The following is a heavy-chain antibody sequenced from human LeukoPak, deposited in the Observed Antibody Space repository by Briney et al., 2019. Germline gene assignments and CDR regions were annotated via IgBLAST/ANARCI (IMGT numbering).Heavy chain of an antibody. CDR3: ARATMIVVGNGIEFDY. CDR1: GGSISSSSYY. J-gene: IGHJ4*02. Sequence: SETLSLTCTVSGGSISSSSYYWGWIRQPPGKGLEWIGSIYYSGSTYYNPSLKSRVTISIDTSKNQFSLKLSSVTAADTAVYYCARATMIVVGNGIEFDYWGQGTLVTVSS. V-gene: IGHV4-39*01. D-gene: IGHD3-22*01. CDR2: IYYSGST.